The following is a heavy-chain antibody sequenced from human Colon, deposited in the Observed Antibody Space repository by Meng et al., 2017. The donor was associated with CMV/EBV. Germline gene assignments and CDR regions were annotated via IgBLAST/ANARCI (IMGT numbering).Heavy chain of an antibody. CDR3: ARELARGGY. Sequence: QVQRVQSGAEVKKPGASVKVSGKTSGYTFTNFGISWVRQAPGQGLEWMAYISPYNGDTNYAQRFQGRVALTTDTSTSTVYMELGSLTSDDTAMYYCARELARGGYWGQGTLVTVSS. J-gene: IGHJ4*02. V-gene: IGHV1-18*01. CDR1: GYTFTNFG. CDR2: ISPYNGDT.